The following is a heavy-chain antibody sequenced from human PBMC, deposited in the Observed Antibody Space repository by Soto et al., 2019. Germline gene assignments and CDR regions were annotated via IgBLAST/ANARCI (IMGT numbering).Heavy chain of an antibody. CDR1: GGTFSSYT. D-gene: IGHD3-22*01. CDR2: IIPILGIA. Sequence: GASVKVSCKASGGTFSSYTISWVRQAPGQGLEWMGRIIPILGIANYAQKFQGRVTITADKSTSTAYMELSSLRSEDTAVYYCASPSTYYYDSSGLDYWGQGTLVTVSS. CDR3: ASPSTYYYDSSGLDY. V-gene: IGHV1-69*02. J-gene: IGHJ4*02.